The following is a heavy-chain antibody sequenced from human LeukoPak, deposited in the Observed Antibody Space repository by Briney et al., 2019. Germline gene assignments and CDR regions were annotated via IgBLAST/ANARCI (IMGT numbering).Heavy chain of an antibody. D-gene: IGHD3-3*01. CDR1: GFTFSSYS. V-gene: IGHV3-21*01. CDR2: TSSSSSYI. J-gene: IGHJ4*02. CDR3: AVLDYDFWSGYYPDY. Sequence: GGSLRLSCAASGFTFSSYSMNWVRQAPGKGLEWVSSTSSSSSYIYYADSVKGRSTISRDNAKNSLYLQMNSLRAEDTAVYYCAVLDYDFWSGYYPDYWGQGTLVTVSS.